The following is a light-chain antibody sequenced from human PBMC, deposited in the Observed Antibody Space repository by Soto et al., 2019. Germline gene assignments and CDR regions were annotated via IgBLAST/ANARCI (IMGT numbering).Light chain of an antibody. CDR1: QSLISTY. J-gene: IGKJ2*01. Sequence: EVVLTQSPATLSLSPGERATLSSRASQSLISTYLAWYQQKPGQAPRLLIYGGSGRATGIPDRFSGSGSGTDFTLTISRLEPEDFAVYYCQHYGNSMYTFGQGTKLEIK. CDR3: QHYGNSMYT. CDR2: GGS. V-gene: IGKV3-20*01.